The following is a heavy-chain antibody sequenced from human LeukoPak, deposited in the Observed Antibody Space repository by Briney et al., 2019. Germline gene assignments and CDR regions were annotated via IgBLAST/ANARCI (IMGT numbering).Heavy chain of an antibody. CDR1: GFTFSSYE. D-gene: IGHD3-10*02. Sequence: GGSLRLSCAASGFTFSSYEMDWVRQAPGKGLERVSYISSSGSTIYYADSVKGRFTISRDNAKNSLYLQMNSLRAEDTAVYYCAELGITMIGGVWGKGTTVTISS. CDR2: ISSSGSTI. CDR3: AELGITMIGGV. J-gene: IGHJ6*04. V-gene: IGHV3-48*03.